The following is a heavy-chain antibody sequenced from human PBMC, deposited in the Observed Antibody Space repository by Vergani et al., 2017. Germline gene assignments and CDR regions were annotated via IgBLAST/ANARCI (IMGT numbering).Heavy chain of an antibody. CDR1: GGSISSGSYY. V-gene: IGHV4-61*02. CDR2: IYTSGST. D-gene: IGHD6-13*01. J-gene: IGHJ1*01. Sequence: QVQLQESGPGLVKPSQTLSLTCTVSGGSISSGSYYWSWIRQPAGKGLEWIGRIYTSGSTNYNPSLKSRVTISVDTSKNQFSLKLSSVTAADTAVYYCARIPIAAAGTVYFQHWGQGTLVTVSS. CDR3: ARIPIAAAGTVYFQH.